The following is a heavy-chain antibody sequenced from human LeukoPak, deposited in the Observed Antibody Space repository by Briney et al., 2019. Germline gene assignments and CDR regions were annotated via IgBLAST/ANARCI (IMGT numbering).Heavy chain of an antibody. J-gene: IGHJ3*02. V-gene: IGHV1-69*04. CDR2: IIPILGIA. D-gene: IGHD2-2*01. Sequence: GASVKVSCKASGGTFSSYAISWVRQAPGQGLEWMGRIIPILGIANYAQKFQGRVTITADKSTSTAYMELSSLRSEDTAVYYCAREFHVVPAAKSGAFDIWGQGTMVTVSS. CDR1: GGTFSSYA. CDR3: AREFHVVPAAKSGAFDI.